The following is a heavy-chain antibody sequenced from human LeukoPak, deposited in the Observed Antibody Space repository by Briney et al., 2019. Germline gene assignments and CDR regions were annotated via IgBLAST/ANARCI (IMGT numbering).Heavy chain of an antibody. D-gene: IGHD5-18*01. CDR2: INHSGST. CDR1: GGSFSGYY. V-gene: IGHV4-34*01. J-gene: IGHJ5*02. Sequence: KPSETLSLTCAVYGGSFSGYYWSWIRQPPGKGLGWIGEINHSGSTNCNPSLKSRVTISVDTSKNQFSLKLSSVTAADTAVYYCARGQYSYGKGDWFDPWGQGTLVTVSS. CDR3: ARGQYSYGKGDWFDP.